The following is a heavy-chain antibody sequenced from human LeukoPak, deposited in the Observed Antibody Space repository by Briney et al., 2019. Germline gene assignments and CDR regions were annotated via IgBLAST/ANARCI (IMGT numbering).Heavy chain of an antibody. J-gene: IGHJ5*02. CDR3: ARHRRQWQYVLPDTGYLDP. D-gene: IGHD6-19*01. CDR2: IYPGDSDT. V-gene: IGHV5-51*01. Sequence: GESLKISCQGFGYSFSTYWIAWGRRMPGKGLEWMGIIYPGDSDTRYSPSFEGQVTISADTSISTAYLQWDSLKASDTAMYFCARHRRQWQYVLPDTGYLDPWGQGTLVTVSS. CDR1: GYSFSTYW.